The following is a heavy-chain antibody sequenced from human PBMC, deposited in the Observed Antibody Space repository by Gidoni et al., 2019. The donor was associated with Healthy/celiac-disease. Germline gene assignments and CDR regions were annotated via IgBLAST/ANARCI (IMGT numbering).Heavy chain of an antibody. Sequence: QVQLVESGGGLVKTGGSLSLSCPASGFTFSDSYMSWIRQAPGKGLGWVSYISSSSSYTNYADAVKGRFTISRDNAKNSLYLQMISLRAEDTAVYYCARVLSSSGWYSWYFDLWGRGTLVTVSS. CDR2: ISSSSSYT. CDR1: GFTFSDSY. J-gene: IGHJ2*01. D-gene: IGHD6-19*01. CDR3: ARVLSSSGWYSWYFDL. V-gene: IGHV3-11*06.